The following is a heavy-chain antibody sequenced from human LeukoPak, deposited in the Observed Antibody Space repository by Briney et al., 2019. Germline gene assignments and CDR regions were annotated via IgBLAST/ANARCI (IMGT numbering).Heavy chain of an antibody. D-gene: IGHD1-26*01. CDR2: FDPEDGET. V-gene: IGHV1-24*01. CDR1: GYTLTELS. Sequence: ASVKVSCTVSGYTLTELSMHWVRQAPGKGLEWMGGFDPEDGETIYAQKFQGRVTMTEDTSTDTAYMELSSLRSEDTAVYYCATPSMGATLAPAFDIWGQGTMVTVSS. J-gene: IGHJ3*02. CDR3: ATPSMGATLAPAFDI.